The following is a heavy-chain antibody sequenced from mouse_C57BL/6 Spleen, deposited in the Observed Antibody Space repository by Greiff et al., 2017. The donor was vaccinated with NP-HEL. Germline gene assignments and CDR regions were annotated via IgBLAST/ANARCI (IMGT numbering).Heavy chain of an antibody. CDR3: ARSLNWYYAMDY. J-gene: IGHJ4*01. Sequence: EVQRVESGPELVKPGASVKIPCKASGYTFTDYNMDWVKQSHGKSLEWIGDINPNNGGTIYNQKFKGQATLTVDKSSSTAYMELRSLTSEDTAVYYCARSLNWYYAMDYWGQGTSVTVSS. V-gene: IGHV1-18*01. CDR2: INPNNGGT. D-gene: IGHD4-1*02. CDR1: GYTFTDYN.